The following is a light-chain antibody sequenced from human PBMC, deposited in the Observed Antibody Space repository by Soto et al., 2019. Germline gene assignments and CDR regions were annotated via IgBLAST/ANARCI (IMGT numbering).Light chain of an antibody. CDR1: SSNIGNNA. CDR2: YDV. CDR3: APWDDSLNGYV. V-gene: IGLV1-36*01. J-gene: IGLJ1*01. Sequence: QSVLTQPPSVSEAPRQRVTISCSGSSSNIGNNAVNWYQQLPGKAPKLLIYYDVLLPSGVSDRFSGSKSATSASLAISGLQSEDEADYYCAPWDDSLNGYVFGTGTKVTVL.